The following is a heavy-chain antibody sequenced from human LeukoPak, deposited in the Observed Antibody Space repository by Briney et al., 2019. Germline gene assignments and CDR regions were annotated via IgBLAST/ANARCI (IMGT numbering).Heavy chain of an antibody. CDR2: ISGSGGST. CDR1: GFTFSSYA. J-gene: IGHJ4*02. D-gene: IGHD3-22*01. Sequence: GGSLRLSCAASGFTFSSYAMSWVRQAPGKGLEWVSAISGSGGSTYYADSVKGRFTISRDNSKNTLYLQMNSLRAEDTAVYYCGKGGPIVVVITTSLDYWGQGTLVTVSS. V-gene: IGHV3-23*01. CDR3: GKGGPIVVVITTSLDY.